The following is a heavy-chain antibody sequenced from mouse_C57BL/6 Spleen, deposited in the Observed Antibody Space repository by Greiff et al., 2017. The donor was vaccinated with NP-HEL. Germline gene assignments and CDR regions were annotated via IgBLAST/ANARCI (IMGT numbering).Heavy chain of an antibody. CDR1: GYTFTSYW. V-gene: IGHV1-69*01. CDR3: ARKEYYYGSSGFAY. CDR2: IDPSDSYT. Sequence: VQLQQPGAELVMPGASVKLSCKASGYTFTSYWMHLVKQRPGQGLEWIGEIDPSDSYTNYNQKFKGKSTLTVDKSSSTAYMQLSSLTSEDSAVYYCARKEYYYGSSGFAYWGQGTLVTVSA. J-gene: IGHJ3*01. D-gene: IGHD1-1*01.